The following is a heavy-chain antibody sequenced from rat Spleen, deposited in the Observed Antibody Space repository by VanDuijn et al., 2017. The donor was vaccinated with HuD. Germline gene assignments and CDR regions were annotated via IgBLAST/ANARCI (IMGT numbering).Heavy chain of an antibody. D-gene: IGHD1-6*01. CDR2: ISYDGTTT. CDR3: ASLMYTPDYLGVMDV. J-gene: IGHJ4*01. CDR1: GFTFSNYG. Sequence: EVQLVESGGGLVQPGRSLKLSCAASGFTFSNYGMAWVRQAPTKGLEWVATISYDGTTTYYRDSVKGRFTISRDNAKSILYLQMDSLRSEDTATYYCASLMYTPDYLGVMDVWGQGTSVTVSS. V-gene: IGHV5-29*01.